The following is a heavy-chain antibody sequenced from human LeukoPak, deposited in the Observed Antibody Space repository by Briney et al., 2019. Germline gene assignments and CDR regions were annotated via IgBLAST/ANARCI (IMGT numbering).Heavy chain of an antibody. CDR3: ASPRRSELPYFDY. CDR1: GFTVSSNY. J-gene: IGHJ4*02. Sequence: GGSLRLSCAASGFTVSSNYMSWVRQAPGKGLEWVSVIYSGGSTYYADSVKGRFTISRDNSKNTLYLQMNSLRAEDTAVYYCASPRRSELPYFDYWGQGTLVTVSS. V-gene: IGHV3-53*01. CDR2: IYSGGST. D-gene: IGHD1-26*01.